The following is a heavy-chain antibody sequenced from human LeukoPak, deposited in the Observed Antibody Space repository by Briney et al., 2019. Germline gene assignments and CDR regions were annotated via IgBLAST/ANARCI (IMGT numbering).Heavy chain of an antibody. V-gene: IGHV1-69*04. CDR2: IIPILGIA. J-gene: IGHJ6*02. CDR3: ASGAGIVLMVYPGPPPLYGMDV. CDR1: GGTFSSYA. D-gene: IGHD2-8*01. Sequence: ALVKVSCKASGGTFSSYAISWVRQAPGQGLEWMGRIIPILGIANYAQKFQGRVTITADKSTSTAYMELSSLRSEDTAVYYCASGAGIVLMVYPGPPPLYGMDVWGQGTTVTVSS.